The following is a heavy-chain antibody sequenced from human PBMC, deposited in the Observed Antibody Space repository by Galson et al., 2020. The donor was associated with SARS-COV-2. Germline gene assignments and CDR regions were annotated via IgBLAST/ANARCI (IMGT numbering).Heavy chain of an antibody. J-gene: IGHJ3*02. Sequence: GGSLRLSCAASGFTFRSYAMHWVRQAPGKGLEWVAVISYDGSNKYYADSVKGRFTISRDNSKNTLYLQMNSLRAEDTAVYYCAKIAATGDAFDIWGQGTMVSVSS. CDR1: GFTFRSYA. CDR2: ISYDGSNK. CDR3: AKIAATGDAFDI. D-gene: IGHD6-13*01. V-gene: IGHV3-30-3*01.